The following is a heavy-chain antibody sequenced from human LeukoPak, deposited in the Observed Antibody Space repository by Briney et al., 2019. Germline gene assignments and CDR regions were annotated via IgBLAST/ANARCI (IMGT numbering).Heavy chain of an antibody. D-gene: IGHD1-1*01. V-gene: IGHV1-18*01. CDR3: ASHSAERAFDI. J-gene: IGHJ3*02. Sequence: GASVKVSCKASGYTFTSYGISWVRQAPGQGLEWMGWISAYNGNTNYAQKFQGRVTMTRDTSISTAYMELSRLRSDDTAVYYCASHSAERAFDIWGQGTMVTVSS. CDR1: GYTFTSYG. CDR2: ISAYNGNT.